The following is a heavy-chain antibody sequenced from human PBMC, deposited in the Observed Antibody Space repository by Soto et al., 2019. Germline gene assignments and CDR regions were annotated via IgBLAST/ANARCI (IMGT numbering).Heavy chain of an antibody. D-gene: IGHD3-10*01. V-gene: IGHV3-23*01. J-gene: IGHJ6*03. CDR2: ISGSGGST. Sequence: EVQLLESGGGLVQPGGSLRLSCAASGFTFSSYAMSWVRQAPGKGLEWVSAISGSGGSTYYADSVKGRVTISRDNSKNKLHLEMYSLRAEDKAVNYCAHQFWGSGGYYYDYYYMDVWGKGTTVTVSS. CDR1: GFTFSSYA. CDR3: AHQFWGSGGYYYDYYYMDV.